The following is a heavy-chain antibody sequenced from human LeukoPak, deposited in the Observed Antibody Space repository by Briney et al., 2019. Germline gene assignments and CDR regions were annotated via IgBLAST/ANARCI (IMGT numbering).Heavy chain of an antibody. J-gene: IGHJ4*02. D-gene: IGHD3-10*01. V-gene: IGHV4-39*01. CDR2: IYYSGST. Sequence: SETLSLTCTVSGGSISSSSYYWSWIRQPPGKGLEGIGSIYYSGSTYYNPSLKSRVTISVDTSKNQSTLKLSSVTAADTAVYYCARYFYGSGSYYNHWGQGTLVTVSS. CDR1: GGSISSSSYY. CDR3: ARYFYGSGSYYNH.